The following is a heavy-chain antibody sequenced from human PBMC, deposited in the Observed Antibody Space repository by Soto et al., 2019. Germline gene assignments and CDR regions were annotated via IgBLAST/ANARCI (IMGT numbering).Heavy chain of an antibody. Sequence: ASVKVSCKASGYTFTGYYMHWVRQAPGQGLEWMGWINPNSGGTNYAQKFQGRVTMTRDTSISTAYMELSRLRSDDTAVYYCARSGKRGYCSGGSCTPGYWGQGTLVTVSS. CDR3: ARSGKRGYCSGGSCTPGY. V-gene: IGHV1-2*02. CDR1: GYTFTGYY. J-gene: IGHJ4*02. D-gene: IGHD2-15*01. CDR2: INPNSGGT.